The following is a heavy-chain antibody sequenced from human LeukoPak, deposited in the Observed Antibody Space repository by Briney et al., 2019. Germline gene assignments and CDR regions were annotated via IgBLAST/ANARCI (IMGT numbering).Heavy chain of an antibody. CDR2: ISGGGD. CDR1: GFLFSNYA. D-gene: IGHD4-23*01. J-gene: IGHJ4*02. CDR3: AKDALSYGGHDFDY. V-gene: IGHV3-23*01. Sequence: GGSLRLSCEASGFLFSNYAMSWVRQAPGKGLEWVSAISGGGDKYADSVRGRFTISRDDPKNTLYLQMNGLRVDDTAIYYCAKDALSYGGHDFDYWGQGTLVTVSS.